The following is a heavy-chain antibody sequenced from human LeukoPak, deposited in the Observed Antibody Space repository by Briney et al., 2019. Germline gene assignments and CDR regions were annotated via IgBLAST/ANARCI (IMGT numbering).Heavy chain of an antibody. Sequence: VASVKVSCKASGYTFTSYDINWVRQATGQGLEWMGWMNPNSGNTGYAQKFQGRVTMTRNTSISTAYMELRSLRSDDTAVYYCARSGSPQQLAYFDYWGQGTLVTVSS. CDR2: MNPNSGNT. J-gene: IGHJ4*02. CDR3: ARSGSPQQLAYFDY. CDR1: GYTFTSYD. D-gene: IGHD6-13*01. V-gene: IGHV1-8*01.